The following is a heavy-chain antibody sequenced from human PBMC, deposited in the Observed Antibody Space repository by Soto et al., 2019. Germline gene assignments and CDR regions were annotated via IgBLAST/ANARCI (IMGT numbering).Heavy chain of an antibody. V-gene: IGHV1-18*01. Sequence: ASVKVSCKASGYTFTSYGISWVRQAPGQGLEWMGWISAYNGNTNYAQKLQGRVTMTTDTSTSTAYMELRSLRSDDTAVYYCARATNFYYYYYYMDVWGKGTTVTVS. CDR2: ISAYNGNT. J-gene: IGHJ6*03. CDR3: ARATNFYYYYYYMDV. D-gene: IGHD5-12*01. CDR1: GYTFTSYG.